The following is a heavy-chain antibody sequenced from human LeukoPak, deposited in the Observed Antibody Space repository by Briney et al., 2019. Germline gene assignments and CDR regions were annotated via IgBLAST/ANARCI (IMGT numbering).Heavy chain of an antibody. CDR2: ISSSSAYI. Sequence: GGSLRLSCAGAGFTFSTHTINWVRQAPGKGLEWVSSISSSSAYIYYADSVKGRFTISRDNSKNTLYLQMNSLRAEDTAVYYCAKDRGYYVDTGTINFWGQGTLVTVSS. J-gene: IGHJ4*02. V-gene: IGHV3-21*04. D-gene: IGHD2-15*01. CDR1: GFTFSTHT. CDR3: AKDRGYYVDTGTINF.